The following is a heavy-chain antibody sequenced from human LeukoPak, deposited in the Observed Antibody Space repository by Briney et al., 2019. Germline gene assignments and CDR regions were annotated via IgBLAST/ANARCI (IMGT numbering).Heavy chain of an antibody. D-gene: IGHD5-24*01. Sequence: QSGGSLRLSCAASGFTFSNYWMHWVRQAPGKGLEWVAVISYDGSHKYYTDSVKGRFTISRDNSRNTLYLQMNSLTAEDTAVYYCARVSEMATIIHYFDYWGQGTLVTVSS. CDR3: ARVSEMATIIHYFDY. V-gene: IGHV3-30*03. CDR1: GFTFSNYW. CDR2: ISYDGSHK. J-gene: IGHJ4*02.